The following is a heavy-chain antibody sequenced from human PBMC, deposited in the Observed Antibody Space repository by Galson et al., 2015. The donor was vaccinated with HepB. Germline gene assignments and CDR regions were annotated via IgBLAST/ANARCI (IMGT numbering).Heavy chain of an antibody. Sequence: SLRLSCAASGFTFSSYSMNWVRQAPGKGLEWVSYISSSSSTIYYADSVKGRFTISRDNAKNSLYLQMNCLRAEDTAVYYCARAPDYYGSGPAPWGMDVWGQGTTVTVSS. CDR2: ISSSSSTI. V-gene: IGHV3-48*04. J-gene: IGHJ6*02. CDR1: GFTFSSYS. CDR3: ARAPDYYGSGPAPWGMDV. D-gene: IGHD3-10*01.